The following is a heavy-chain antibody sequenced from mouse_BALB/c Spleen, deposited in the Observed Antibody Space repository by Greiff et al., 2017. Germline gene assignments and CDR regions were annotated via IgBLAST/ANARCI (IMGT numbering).Heavy chain of an antibody. Sequence: EVQVVESGGGLVQPGGSRKLSCAASGFTFSSFGMHWVRQAPEKGLEWVAYISSGSSTIYYADTVKGRFTISRDNPKNTLFLQMTSLRSEDTAMYYCARGGLAYWGQGTLVTVSA. CDR1: GFTFSSFG. CDR3: ARGGLAY. CDR2: ISSGSSTI. J-gene: IGHJ3*01. V-gene: IGHV5-17*02. D-gene: IGHD1-1*02.